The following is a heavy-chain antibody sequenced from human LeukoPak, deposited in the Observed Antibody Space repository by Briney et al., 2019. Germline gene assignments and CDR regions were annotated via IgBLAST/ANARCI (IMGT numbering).Heavy chain of an antibody. CDR2: ILSDGSKE. V-gene: IGHV3-33*01. J-gene: IGHJ6*02. CDR3: ARSKDGGYYYGMDV. CDR1: GFTFSSYG. Sequence: GGSLRLSCAASGFTFSSYGMHWVRQAPGKGLEWVAVILSDGSKEFYTDSVKGRFTISRDNSKNTLYLQMNSLRAEDTAVYYCARSKDGGYYYGMDVWGQGTTVTVSS. D-gene: IGHD4-23*01.